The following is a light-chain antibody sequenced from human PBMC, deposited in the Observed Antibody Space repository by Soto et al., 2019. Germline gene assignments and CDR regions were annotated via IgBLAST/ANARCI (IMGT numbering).Light chain of an antibody. J-gene: IGLJ2*01. CDR2: SSN. V-gene: IGLV1-44*01. CDR3: AAWDDSLNGVV. CDR1: TSNIGSNT. Sequence: QSVLTKLPSASGTPGQTVTISCSGSTSNIGSNTVNWYQQLPGTAPRLLIYSSNQRPSGVPDRFSGSKSGTSASLAISGLQSEDEADYYCAAWDDSLNGVVFGGGTKVTVL.